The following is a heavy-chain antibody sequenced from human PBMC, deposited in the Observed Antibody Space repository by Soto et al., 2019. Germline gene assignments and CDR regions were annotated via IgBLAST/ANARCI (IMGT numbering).Heavy chain of an antibody. Sequence: GGSLRLSCAASGFTFSSYGMHWVRQAPGKGLEWVAVIWYDGSNKYYADSVKGRFTISRDNSKNTLYLQMNSLRAEDTAVYYCARDLGCSSTSCYAHYFDYWGQGTLVTVSS. CDR1: GFTFSSYG. CDR3: ARDLGCSSTSCYAHYFDY. V-gene: IGHV3-33*01. D-gene: IGHD2-2*01. J-gene: IGHJ4*02. CDR2: IWYDGSNK.